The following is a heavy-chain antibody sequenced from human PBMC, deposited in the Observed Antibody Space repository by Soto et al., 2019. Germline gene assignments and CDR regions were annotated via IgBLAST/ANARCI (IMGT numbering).Heavy chain of an antibody. CDR3: VKERGIVGDAH. V-gene: IGHV3-23*01. CDR1: GFTFSSYA. J-gene: IGHJ4*02. D-gene: IGHD1-26*01. Sequence: EVQLLESGGGSVQPGGSLRLSCAASGFTFSSYAMSWVRQASGKGLDWVSAISASGGGADYSVSVKGRFTISRHNSKNTLYLQMNSLRVEDTAVYYCVKERGIVGDAHWGQGTLVTVSS. CDR2: ISASGGGA.